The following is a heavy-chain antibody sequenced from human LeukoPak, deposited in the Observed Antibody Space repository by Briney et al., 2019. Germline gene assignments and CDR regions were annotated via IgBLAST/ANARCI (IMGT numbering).Heavy chain of an antibody. CDR3: ARDYSFDY. J-gene: IGHJ4*02. CDR2: ISSSSSTI. Sequence: GGSLRLSCAASGFTFSSYNMNWDRQAPGKGLEWISFISSSSSTIYYADSVKGQFTISRDNAKNSLYLQMNTLRAEDTAVYYCARDYSFDYWGQGTLVTVSS. CDR1: GFTFSSYN. V-gene: IGHV3-48*04.